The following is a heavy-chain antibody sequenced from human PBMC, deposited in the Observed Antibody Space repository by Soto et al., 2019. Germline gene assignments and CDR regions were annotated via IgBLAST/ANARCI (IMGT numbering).Heavy chain of an antibody. CDR3: AKAQDGYNLYSYFQH. Sequence: QVQLVESGGGVVQPGRSLRLSCAASGFTFSSYGMHWVRQAPGKGLEWVAVISYDGSNKYYADSVKGRFTISRDNSKNTLYLQMNSLRAEDTAVYYCAKAQDGYNLYSYFQHWGQGTLVTVSS. D-gene: IGHD5-12*01. V-gene: IGHV3-30*18. CDR1: GFTFSSYG. J-gene: IGHJ1*01. CDR2: ISYDGSNK.